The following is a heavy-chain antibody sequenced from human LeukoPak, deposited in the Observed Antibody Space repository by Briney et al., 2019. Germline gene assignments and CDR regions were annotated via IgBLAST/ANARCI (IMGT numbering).Heavy chain of an antibody. CDR1: GGTFSSYA. CDR3: ARDHSGAAAGKYWFDP. D-gene: IGHD6-13*01. J-gene: IGHJ5*02. V-gene: IGHV1-69*06. CDR2: IIPIFDTA. Sequence: ASVKVSCKASGGTFSSYAISWVRQAPGQGLEWMGGIIPIFDTANYAQKFQGRVTITADKSTSTAYMELSSLRSEDTAVYYCARDHSGAAAGKYWFDPWGQGTLVTVSS.